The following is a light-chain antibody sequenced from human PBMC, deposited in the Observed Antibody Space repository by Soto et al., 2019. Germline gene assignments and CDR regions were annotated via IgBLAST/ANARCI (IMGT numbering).Light chain of an antibody. V-gene: IGKV1-9*01. CDR3: QQLERYPST. Sequence: DIQMTQSPFSLSASVGDRVTITCRASQSISSYLNWYQQKPGKAPKLLIYAASTLQSGVPSRFSGSGSGTDFTLTISSLQPEDFATYYCQQLERYPSTFGGGTKVDIK. CDR2: AAS. J-gene: IGKJ4*01. CDR1: QSISSY.